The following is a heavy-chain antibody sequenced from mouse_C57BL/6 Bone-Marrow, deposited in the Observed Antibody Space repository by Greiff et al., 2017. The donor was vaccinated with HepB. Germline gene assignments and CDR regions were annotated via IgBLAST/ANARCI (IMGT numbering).Heavy chain of an antibody. D-gene: IGHD2-1*01. CDR3: AREGRNSAWFAY. CDR2: IYPGSGNT. J-gene: IGHJ3*01. CDR1: GYTFTDYY. V-gene: IGHV1-76*01. Sequence: QVQLQQSGAELVRPGASVKLSCKASGYTFTDYYINWVKQRPGQGLEWIARIYPGSGNTYYNEKFKGKATLTAEKSSSTAYMQLSSLTSEDSAVYFCAREGRNSAWFAYWGQGTLVTVSA.